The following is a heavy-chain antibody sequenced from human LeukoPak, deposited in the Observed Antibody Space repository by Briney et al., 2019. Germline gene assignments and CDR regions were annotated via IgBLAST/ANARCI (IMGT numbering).Heavy chain of an antibody. CDR1: GGSISSGGYY. J-gene: IGHJ4*02. V-gene: IGHV4-31*03. CDR2: IYYSGST. CDR3: ARAAALGFCDSSGYHGLFDY. D-gene: IGHD3-22*01. Sequence: PSETLSLTCTVSGGSISSGGYYWSWIRQHPGKGLEWIGYIYYSGSTYYNPSLKSRVTISVDTSKNQFSLKLSSVTAADTAVYYCARAAALGFCDSSGYHGLFDYWGQGTLVTVSS.